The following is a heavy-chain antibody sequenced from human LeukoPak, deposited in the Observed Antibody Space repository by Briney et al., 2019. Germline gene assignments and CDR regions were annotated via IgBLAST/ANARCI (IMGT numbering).Heavy chain of an antibody. CDR1: GFTFSSYS. CDR2: ISSSSSYR. V-gene: IGHV3-21*04. CDR3: AKPRSDYYYSAFDY. J-gene: IGHJ4*02. D-gene: IGHD3-22*01. Sequence: GGSLRLSCAASGFTFSSYSMNWVRQAPGKGLEWVSSISSSSSYRYYADSVKGRFTISRDNAKNSLYLQMNSLRAEDTAVYYCAKPRSDYYYSAFDYWGQGTLVTVSS.